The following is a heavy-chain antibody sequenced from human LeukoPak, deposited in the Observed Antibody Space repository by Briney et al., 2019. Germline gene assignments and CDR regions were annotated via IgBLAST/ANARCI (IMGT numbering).Heavy chain of an antibody. CDR1: GFTFSSYW. D-gene: IGHD2-2*01. Sequence: GGSLRLSCAASGFTFSSYWMSWVRQAPGKGLEWVANIKQDGSEKYYVDSVKGRFTISRDNAKNSLYLQMNSLRAEDTAVYYCARVGLPAVMPFDYWGQGTLVTVS. CDR2: IKQDGSEK. J-gene: IGHJ4*02. V-gene: IGHV3-7*03. CDR3: ARVGLPAVMPFDY.